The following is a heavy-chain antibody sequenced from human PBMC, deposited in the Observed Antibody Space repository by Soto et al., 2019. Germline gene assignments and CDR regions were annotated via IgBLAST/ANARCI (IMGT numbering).Heavy chain of an antibody. J-gene: IGHJ4*02. CDR1: GFTFSSYW. D-gene: IGHD3-10*01. Sequence: EVQLVESGGGLVQPGGSLRLSCAASGFTFSSYWMSWVRQAPGKGLEWVANIKQDGSEKYYVDSVKGRFTISRDNAKNSLYLQMNSVRAEDTAVYYCAREGMITMVRGVISAYFDYWGQGTLVTVSS. CDR3: AREGMITMVRGVISAYFDY. V-gene: IGHV3-7*01. CDR2: IKQDGSEK.